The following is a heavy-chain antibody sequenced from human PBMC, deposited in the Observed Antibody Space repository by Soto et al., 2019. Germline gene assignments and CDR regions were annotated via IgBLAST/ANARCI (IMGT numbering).Heavy chain of an antibody. CDR2: IYDGGTT. Sequence: PPETLSLTWTVSGGFIGSAVYCWSWIRQSPDKGLEWIGHIYDGGTTYSSPSLKGRVTISADTSETQFSLKLSSVSAADTAVYYCARGPSGDKIDYWGQG. V-gene: IGHV4-30-4*01. CDR1: GGFIGSAVYC. CDR3: ARGPSGDKIDY. J-gene: IGHJ4*02. D-gene: IGHD7-27*01.